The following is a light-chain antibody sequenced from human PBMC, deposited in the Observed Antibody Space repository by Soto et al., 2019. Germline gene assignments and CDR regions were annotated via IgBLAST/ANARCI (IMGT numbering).Light chain of an antibody. CDR3: CSYAGSYTSRV. CDR1: SSDDGGYNY. V-gene: IGLV2-11*01. Sequence: QSALTQPRSVSGSPGQSVTISCTGTSSDDGGYNYVSWYQQHPGKAPKLMIYDVSKRPSGVPDRFSGSKSGNTASLTISGLQAEDEADYYCCSYAGSYTSRVFGTGTKVTVL. CDR2: DVS. J-gene: IGLJ1*01.